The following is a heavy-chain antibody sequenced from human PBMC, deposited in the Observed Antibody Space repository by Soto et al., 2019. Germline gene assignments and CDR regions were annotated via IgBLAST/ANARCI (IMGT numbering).Heavy chain of an antibody. D-gene: IGHD1-26*01. CDR2: INAGNGNT. CDR1: GYTFTSYA. V-gene: IGHV1-3*01. Sequence: QVQLVQSGAEVKKPGASVKVSCKASGYTFTSYAMHWVRQAPVQRLEWMGWINAGNGNTKYSQKLQGRVTITRDTSASTGYMEVSSLRTEDTAVYCCARTLVGATPADYWGQGTLVTVSS. J-gene: IGHJ4*02. CDR3: ARTLVGATPADY.